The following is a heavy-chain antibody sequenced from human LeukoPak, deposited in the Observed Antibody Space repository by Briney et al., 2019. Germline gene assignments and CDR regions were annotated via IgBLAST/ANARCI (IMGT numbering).Heavy chain of an antibody. D-gene: IGHD6-13*01. J-gene: IGHJ4*02. Sequence: GGSLRLSCVASGFTFSNYWMHWVRQAPGKGLVWVSRIKTDGSRTNYADSVKGRFTISRDNAKNTVYLEMNSLRSEDTAVYYCARAISSSWGKVDYWGQGTLVTVSS. CDR2: IKTDGSRT. CDR3: ARAISSSWGKVDY. CDR1: GFTFSNYW. V-gene: IGHV3-74*01.